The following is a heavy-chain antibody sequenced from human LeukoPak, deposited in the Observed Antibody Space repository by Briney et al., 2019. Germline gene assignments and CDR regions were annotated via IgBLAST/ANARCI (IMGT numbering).Heavy chain of an antibody. Sequence: GRSLTLSCPASGFTFSSYGMQWVRPAAGKGLEWVAVIWNGGSNKYYEDSVKGRFTISRDNSKNTLYLQMNSLRAEDTAVYYCAKDSGSYYLSGYFDYWGQGPLITVSA. CDR3: AKDSGSYYLSGYFDY. J-gene: IGHJ4*02. D-gene: IGHD1-26*01. CDR1: GFTFSSYG. CDR2: IWNGGSNK. V-gene: IGHV3-30*18.